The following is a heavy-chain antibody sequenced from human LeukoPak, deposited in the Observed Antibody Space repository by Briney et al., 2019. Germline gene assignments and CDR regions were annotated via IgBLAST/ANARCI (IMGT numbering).Heavy chain of an antibody. CDR2: FDPEDGET. Sequence: ASVKVSCKASGYTFTSYGISWVRQAPGKGLEWMGGFDPEDGETIYAQKFQGRVTMTEDTSTDTAYMELSSLRSEDTAVYYCATSGADFWSGYYTRYPMDVWGQGTTVTVSS. CDR1: GYTFTSYG. V-gene: IGHV1-24*01. CDR3: ATSGADFWSGYYTRYPMDV. J-gene: IGHJ6*02. D-gene: IGHD3-3*01.